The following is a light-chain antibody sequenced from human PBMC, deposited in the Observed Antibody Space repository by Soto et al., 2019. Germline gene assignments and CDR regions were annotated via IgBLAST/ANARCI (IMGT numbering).Light chain of an antibody. CDR1: QSVSSSH. J-gene: IGKJ1*01. Sequence: ETVLTHSPATWYTSPGARPTVCCXXSQSVSSSHFAWYQQKPGQAPRLLIYGASSRATGIPHRFSGSGSGTDFTLTINRLEPEDFAVYYCQQYVSSPPTFGQGTKVDI. CDR3: QQYVSSPPT. CDR2: GAS. V-gene: IGKV3-20*01.